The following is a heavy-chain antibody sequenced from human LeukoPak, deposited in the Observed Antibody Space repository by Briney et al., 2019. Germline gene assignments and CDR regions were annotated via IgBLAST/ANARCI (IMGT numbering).Heavy chain of an antibody. CDR3: ARGLGGSGSYFLTFDY. J-gene: IGHJ4*02. D-gene: IGHD1-26*01. V-gene: IGHV1-18*01. Sequence: ASVKVSCKASGYTFTTYSINWVRQAPGQGLEWMGWISAYNGNTKYAQKLQGKVTMTTDTSTSTAYMELRSLRSDDTAVYYCARGLGGSGSYFLTFDYWGQGTLVTVSS. CDR2: ISAYNGNT. CDR1: GYTFTTYS.